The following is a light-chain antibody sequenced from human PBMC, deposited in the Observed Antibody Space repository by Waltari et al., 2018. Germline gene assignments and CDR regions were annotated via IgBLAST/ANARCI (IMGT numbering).Light chain of an antibody. CDR3: LQYNSYSWT. V-gene: IGKV1-5*03. J-gene: IGKJ1*01. CDR1: QTISNW. Sequence: DIQMTQSPSTLSASVGDRVTITCRPSQTISNWLAWCQQKPGKAPKLLIYKASGLESGVPSRFSGSGSGTDFTLTISSLQPEDVGTYYCLQYNSYSWTFGHGTKVEI. CDR2: KAS.